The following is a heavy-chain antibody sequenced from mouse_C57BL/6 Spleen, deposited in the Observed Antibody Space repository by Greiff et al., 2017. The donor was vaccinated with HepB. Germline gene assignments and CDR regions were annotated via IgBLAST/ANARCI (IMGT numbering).Heavy chain of an antibody. Sequence: QVQLQQSGAELVKPGASVKMSCKASGYTFTSYWITWVKQRPGQGLEWIGDIYPGSGSTNYNEKFKSKATLTVDTSSSTAYMQLSSLTSEDSAVYYCARRGAYDWADWGTGTTLTVSS. CDR1: GYTFTSYW. D-gene: IGHD2-4*01. J-gene: IGHJ2*01. V-gene: IGHV1-55*01. CDR3: ARRGAYDWAD. CDR2: IYPGSGST.